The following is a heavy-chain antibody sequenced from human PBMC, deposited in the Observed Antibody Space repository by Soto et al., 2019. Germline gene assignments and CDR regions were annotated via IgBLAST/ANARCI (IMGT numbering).Heavy chain of an antibody. CDR1: GVSFNNNG. Sequence: QVQLVQSGAEVKKPGSSVKVSCKTSGVSFNNNGIGWVRQAPGHGLEWRGGVSPPFRTSNYARKFQGRISITADASTGTVNMELSSLTSEDTAQYYCARVLYYGSGSYSPYGMDVWGQGTTGTVSS. CDR2: VSPPFRTS. CDR3: ARVLYYGSGSYSPYGMDV. D-gene: IGHD3-10*01. V-gene: IGHV1-69*01. J-gene: IGHJ6*02.